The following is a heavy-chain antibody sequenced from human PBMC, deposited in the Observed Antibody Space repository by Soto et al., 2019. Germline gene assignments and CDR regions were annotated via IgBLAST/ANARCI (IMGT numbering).Heavy chain of an antibody. V-gene: IGHV1-8*01. CDR2: MNPNGGTT. D-gene: IGHD3-16*01. J-gene: IGHJ5*01. Sequence: QVQLVQSGAEVKNPGASVKVSCKASGYTFTSYEINWVRQATGQGVEYLGWMNPNGGTTGYVKKFQGRVTMTRDTTMTTANRELSSLQSEDTAVYYCARGITYGADARRFDSWGPGTLVTVSS. CDR3: ARGITYGADARRFDS. CDR1: GYTFTSYE.